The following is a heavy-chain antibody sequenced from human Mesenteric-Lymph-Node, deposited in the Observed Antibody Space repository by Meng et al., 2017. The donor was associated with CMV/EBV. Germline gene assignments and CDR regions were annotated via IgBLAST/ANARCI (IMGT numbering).Heavy chain of an antibody. V-gene: IGHV3-23*01. CDR3: AKGSEYGGNRRGYFDY. CDR1: GFTFSSYA. Sequence: GESLKISCAASGFTFSSYAMSWVRQAPGKGLEWVSAISGSGGSTYYADSVKGRFTLSRDNSKNTLYLQMNSLRAEDTAVYYCAKGSEYGGNRRGYFDYWGQGTLVTVSS. D-gene: IGHD4-23*01. J-gene: IGHJ4*02. CDR2: ISGSGGST.